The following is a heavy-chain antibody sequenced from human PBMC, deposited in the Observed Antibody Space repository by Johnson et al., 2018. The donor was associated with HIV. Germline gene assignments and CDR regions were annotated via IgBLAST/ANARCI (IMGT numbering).Heavy chain of an antibody. CDR1: GFSFSDYY. CDR2: ISSSGSTI. Sequence: QVQLVESGGGLVKPGGSLRLSCAASGFSFSDYYMSWIRQAPGKGLEWVSYISSSGSTIYYADFVKGRFTISRYTSKNMFYLQMNSLRAEDTATYHCARGGGAFCGGDCLRTFDIWGQGTLVTVSP. D-gene: IGHD2-21*02. V-gene: IGHV3-11*04. J-gene: IGHJ3*02. CDR3: ARGGGAFCGGDCLRTFDI.